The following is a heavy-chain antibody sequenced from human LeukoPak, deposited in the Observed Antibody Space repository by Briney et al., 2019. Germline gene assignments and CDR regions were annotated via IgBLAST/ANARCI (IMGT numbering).Heavy chain of an antibody. V-gene: IGHV3-48*03. D-gene: IGHD4-23*01. J-gene: IGHJ4*02. CDR3: ARDYGGSSPFDY. Sequence: GGSLRLSCAASGFTFSSYEMHWVRQAPGKGLVWVSYISSSGSTIYYADSVKGRFTISRDNAKNSLYLQMNRLRAEDTAVYYCARDYGGSSPFDYWGQGTLVTVSS. CDR1: GFTFSSYE. CDR2: ISSSGSTI.